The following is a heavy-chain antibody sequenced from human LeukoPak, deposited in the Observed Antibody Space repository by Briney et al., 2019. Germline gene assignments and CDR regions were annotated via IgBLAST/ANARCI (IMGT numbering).Heavy chain of an antibody. D-gene: IGHD6-13*01. Sequence: ASVKVSCKASGYTFTGYYMHWVRQAPGQGLEWMGWINPNSGGTNYAQKFQGRVTMTRDTSISTAYMELSRLRSDDTAVYYCARVRSSSWLDASDYWGQGTLVTVSS. V-gene: IGHV1-2*02. CDR1: GYTFTGYY. J-gene: IGHJ4*02. CDR3: ARVRSSSWLDASDY. CDR2: INPNSGGT.